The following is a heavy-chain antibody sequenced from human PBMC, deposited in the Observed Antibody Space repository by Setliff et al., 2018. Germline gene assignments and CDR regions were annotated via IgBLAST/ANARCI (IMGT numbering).Heavy chain of an antibody. CDR3: ARAPDCGGDCYAPTPKYYYYYYGMDV. D-gene: IGHD2-21*02. J-gene: IGHJ6*02. CDR1: GYTFTSCD. V-gene: IGHV1-8*01. CDR2: MNPNSGNT. Sequence: GASVKVSCKASGYTFTSCDINWVRQATGQGLEWMGWMNPNSGNTGYAQKFQGRVTMTRNTSISTAYMELSSLRSEDTAVYYCARAPDCGGDCYAPTPKYYYYYYGMDVWGQGTTVTVS.